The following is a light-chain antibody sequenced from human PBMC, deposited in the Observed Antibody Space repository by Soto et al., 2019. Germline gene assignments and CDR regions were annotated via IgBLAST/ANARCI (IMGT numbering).Light chain of an antibody. V-gene: IGKV3-20*01. Sequence: EILMTQSPGTLSLSPGERATLSCRASQSISSNFLAWYQHKPGQAPRLLIYGESSRATGIPDRFSGSASGTDFTLIISRLEPEDFAVYYCQQYGVSPTFGGGTKVDIK. CDR3: QQYGVSPT. CDR2: GES. CDR1: QSISSNF. J-gene: IGKJ4*01.